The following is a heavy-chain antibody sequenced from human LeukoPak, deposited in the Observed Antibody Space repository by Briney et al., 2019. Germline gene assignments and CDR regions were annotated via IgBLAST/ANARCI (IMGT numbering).Heavy chain of an antibody. J-gene: IGHJ4*02. D-gene: IGHD6-19*01. Sequence: KPSETLSLTCAVSGGSISSNSYYWGCIRQPPGKGLEWIGSIYYSGSTYYNPSLESRVTISVDTSKNQFSLKLSSVTAADTAVYYCATSGWYLLPGVYWGQGTLVTVSS. CDR2: IYYSGST. V-gene: IGHV4-39*01. CDR3: ATSGWYLLPGVY. CDR1: GGSISSNSYY.